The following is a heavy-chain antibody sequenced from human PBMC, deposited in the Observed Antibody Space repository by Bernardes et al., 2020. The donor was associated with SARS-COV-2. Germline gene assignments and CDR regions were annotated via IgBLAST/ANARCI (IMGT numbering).Heavy chain of an antibody. CDR2: ISGKKLNT. V-gene: IGHV1-18*04. CDR1: GYTFTTDG. CDR3: GRDRDQRDLNFLAY. J-gene: IGHJ4*02. Sequence: SAKASFKASGYTFTTDGISWVRQAPGQGLEWIGWISGKKLNTNYAQKFQGRVTMTADTSTSTAYMELMDLRSDDTAVYFRGRDRDQRDLNFLAYWGQGTLVTVSS. D-gene: IGHD6-25*01.